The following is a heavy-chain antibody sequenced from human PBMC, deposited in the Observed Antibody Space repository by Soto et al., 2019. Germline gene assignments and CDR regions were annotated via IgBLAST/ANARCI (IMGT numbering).Heavy chain of an antibody. CDR2: ISGSGGST. J-gene: IGHJ4*02. V-gene: IGHV3-23*01. D-gene: IGHD3-3*01. CDR1: GFTFSSYA. CDR3: ATPLKYFYDFWSGYYPL. Sequence: GALRLSCAASGFTFSSYAMSWVRQAPGKGLEWVSAISGSGGSTYYADSVKGRFTISRDNSKNTLYLQMNSLRAEDTAVYYCATPLKYFYDFWSGYYPLWGQGTLVTVSS.